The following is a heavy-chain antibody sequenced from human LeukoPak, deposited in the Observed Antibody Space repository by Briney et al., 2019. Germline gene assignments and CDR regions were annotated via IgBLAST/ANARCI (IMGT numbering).Heavy chain of an antibody. CDR1: GFTFSSYS. J-gene: IGHJ4*02. D-gene: IGHD3-10*01. V-gene: IGHV3-21*01. CDR3: ARDPRQYYGSVPAWWFDY. CDR2: ISSSSSYI. Sequence: GGSLRLSCAASGFTFSSYSMYWVRQAPGKGLEWVSSISSSSSYIYYADSVRGRFTISRDNAKNSLYLQMNSLRAEDTAVYYCARDPRQYYGSVPAWWFDYWGQGTLVTVSS.